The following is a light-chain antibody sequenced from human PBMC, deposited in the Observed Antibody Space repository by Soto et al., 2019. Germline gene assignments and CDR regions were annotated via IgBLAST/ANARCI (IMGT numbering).Light chain of an antibody. CDR2: GAS. Sequence: EIVLTQSPASLSLSPGERATLSCRASKSFSRSYLAWYQQKPGQAPRLLIYGASTRATGVPARFSGSGSGTEFTLTISSLQSEDFAVYYCQQYNNWPPTFGQGTKVDNK. CDR3: QQYNNWPPT. CDR1: KSFSRSY. J-gene: IGKJ1*01. V-gene: IGKV3-15*01.